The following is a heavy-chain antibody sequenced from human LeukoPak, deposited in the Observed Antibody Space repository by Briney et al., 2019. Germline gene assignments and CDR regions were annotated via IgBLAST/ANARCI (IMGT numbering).Heavy chain of an antibody. V-gene: IGHV3-33*08. CDR1: GFSVSSNH. Sequence: GGSLRLSCTASGFSVSSNHMSWVRQAPGKGLEWVAVIWYDGSNKYYADSVKGRFTISRDNSKNTLYLQMNSLRAEDTAVYYCARGLSSGWGGYYYYGMDVWGKGTTVTVSS. J-gene: IGHJ6*04. CDR3: ARGLSSGWGGYYYYGMDV. CDR2: IWYDGSNK. D-gene: IGHD6-19*01.